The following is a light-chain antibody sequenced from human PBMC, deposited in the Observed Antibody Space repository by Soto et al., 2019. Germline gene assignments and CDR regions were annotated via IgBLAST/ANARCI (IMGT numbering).Light chain of an antibody. V-gene: IGKV3-15*01. J-gene: IGKJ1*01. CDR2: GAS. CDR3: QQYNNWPWT. Sequence: ETVMTQSPATLSVSPGERATLSCRASQRVSSNLAWYQQKPGQAPRLLIYGASTRATGIPARFSGSGSGTEFTLTISSLQSEDFAVYYCQQYNNWPWTFGQGTKVDIK. CDR1: QRVSSN.